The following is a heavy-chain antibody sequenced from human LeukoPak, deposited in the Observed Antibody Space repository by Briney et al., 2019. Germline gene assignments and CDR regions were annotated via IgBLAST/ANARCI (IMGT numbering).Heavy chain of an antibody. Sequence: PSETLSLTCTVSGGSISNYYWSWIRQSAGKGLEWIGYIHSSGSTNYNPSLESRVTISVDTSKNQFSLKLSSVTAADTAVYYCARDRPNYYDTSGRFTVLDVWGKGTTVTVSS. V-gene: IGHV4-59*01. CDR2: IHSSGST. J-gene: IGHJ6*04. D-gene: IGHD3-22*01. CDR3: ARDRPNYYDTSGRFTVLDV. CDR1: GGSISNYY.